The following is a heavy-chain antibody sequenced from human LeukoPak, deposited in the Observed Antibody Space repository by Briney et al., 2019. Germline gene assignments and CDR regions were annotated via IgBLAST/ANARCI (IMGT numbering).Heavy chain of an antibody. V-gene: IGHV1-69*13. J-gene: IGHJ6*02. CDR3: ASRSCSGGRCDSSYYYYYGMDV. CDR2: IIPIFGTA. D-gene: IGHD2-15*01. CDR1: GGTLNGFA. Sequence: SVKVSCKASGGTLNGFAISWLRQAPGQGLEWMGGIIPIFGTANYAQKFQGGVTITADESTNTAYMELSSLRSEDTAVYYCASRSCSGGRCDSSYYYYYGMDVWGQGTTVTVSS.